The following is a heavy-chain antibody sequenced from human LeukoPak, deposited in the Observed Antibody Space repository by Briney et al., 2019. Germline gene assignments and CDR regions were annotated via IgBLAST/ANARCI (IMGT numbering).Heavy chain of an antibody. D-gene: IGHD6-6*01. CDR1: GDSVSSNSAA. CDR2: TYYRSKWNN. Sequence: SQTLSLTCAIPGDSVSSNSAAWNWIRQSPSRGLEWLGRTYYRSKWNNDVAVSVQRRITSNADTSKNQFSLQLSSVPPEDTAVYYCARGRPSYYGMDVWGQGTPVTVSS. CDR3: ARGRPSYYGMDV. V-gene: IGHV6-1*01. J-gene: IGHJ6*02.